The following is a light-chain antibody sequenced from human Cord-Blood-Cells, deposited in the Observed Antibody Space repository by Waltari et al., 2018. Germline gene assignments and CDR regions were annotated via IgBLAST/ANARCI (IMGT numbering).Light chain of an antibody. Sequence: DIQLTQSPSFLSASVGDRVTITCRASQGISSYLAWYQQKPGKAPKLRIYAASTLQSGVPSRFSGSGYGTEFTLTISSLQPEDFATYYCQQLNSYPITFGQGTRLEIK. CDR1: QGISSY. J-gene: IGKJ5*01. CDR3: QQLNSYPIT. CDR2: AAS. V-gene: IGKV1-9*01.